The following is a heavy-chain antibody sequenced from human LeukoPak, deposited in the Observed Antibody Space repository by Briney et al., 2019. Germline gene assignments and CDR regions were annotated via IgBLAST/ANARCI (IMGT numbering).Heavy chain of an antibody. CDR1: GYTFTSQG. CDR2: ISGYNGNT. CDR3: ARGSLDSSGYYLGAFDV. V-gene: IGHV1-18*01. Sequence: ASVKVSCKASGYTFTSQGISWLRQAPGQGLEWMGWISGYNGNTNYAQKFQGRVTMTSDTSTKTAYMELRSLRSDATAAYYCARGSLDSSGYYLGAFDVWGQGTLVTVSS. J-gene: IGHJ3*01. D-gene: IGHD3-22*01.